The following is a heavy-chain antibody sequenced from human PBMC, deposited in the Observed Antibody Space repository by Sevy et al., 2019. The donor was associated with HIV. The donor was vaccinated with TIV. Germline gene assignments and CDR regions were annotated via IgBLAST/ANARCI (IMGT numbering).Heavy chain of an antibody. J-gene: IGHJ4*02. CDR1: GLTFSTSW. D-gene: IGHD6-13*01. V-gene: IGHV3-7*01. CDR2: IRPDGSET. CDR3: ARVSSAGGGDY. Sequence: GGSLRLSCAASGLTFSTSWMKWVRQAPGKGLECVANIRPDGSETYYADSVRGRFTISRDNARDSVFLQMNSLRVEDTAVYYCARVSSAGGGDYWGQGVLFTVSS.